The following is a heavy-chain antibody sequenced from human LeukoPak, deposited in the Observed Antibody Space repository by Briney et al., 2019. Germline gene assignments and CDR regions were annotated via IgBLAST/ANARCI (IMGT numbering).Heavy chain of an antibody. Sequence: GGSLRLSCAASGFTVSSNYMSWVRQAPGNGLEWVSVIYSGGSTYYADSVKGRFTISRDNSKNTLYLQMNSLRAEDTAVYYCARDSIAAAGTGLDYWGQGTLVTVSS. CDR1: GFTVSSNY. D-gene: IGHD6-13*01. V-gene: IGHV3-53*01. J-gene: IGHJ4*02. CDR2: IYSGGST. CDR3: ARDSIAAAGTGLDY.